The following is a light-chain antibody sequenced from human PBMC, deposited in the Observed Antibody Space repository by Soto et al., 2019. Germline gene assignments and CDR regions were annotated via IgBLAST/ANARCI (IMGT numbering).Light chain of an antibody. Sequence: DIQMTQSPSSVSASVGDRVTITCRASQDISSWLAWYQQKPGKAPKLLISAASSLQSGVPSRFSGSGSGTDFTLIISSLQPEDFATYYCQQANSFPPTFGGGTKVEIK. J-gene: IGKJ4*01. V-gene: IGKV1D-12*01. CDR3: QQANSFPPT. CDR2: AAS. CDR1: QDISSW.